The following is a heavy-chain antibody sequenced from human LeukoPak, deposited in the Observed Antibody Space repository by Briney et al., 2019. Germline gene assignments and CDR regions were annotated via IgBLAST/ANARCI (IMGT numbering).Heavy chain of an antibody. CDR1: GFTFSSYE. CDR2: ISSGGGTI. CDR3: AREARGGGYDRDYYYYYMDV. Sequence: PGGSLRLSCAASGFTFSSYEMNWVRQAPGKGLEWVSYISSGGGTIYYADSVKGRLTISRDNAKNSLYMQMNSLRAADTAVYYCAREARGGGYDRDYYYYYMDVWGKGTTVTVSS. D-gene: IGHD5-12*01. V-gene: IGHV3-48*03. J-gene: IGHJ6*03.